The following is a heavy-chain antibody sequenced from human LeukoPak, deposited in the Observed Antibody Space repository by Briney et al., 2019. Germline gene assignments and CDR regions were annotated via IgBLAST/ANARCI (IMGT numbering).Heavy chain of an antibody. Sequence: GGSLRLSCAASGFTFSTYAMSWVRQAPGKGLEWVSTVSSGGSTIYYADSVKGRFTISRDNAKNSLYLQMNSLRAEDTAVYYCARDLRRMDFDPWGQGTLVTVSS. CDR3: ARDLRRMDFDP. V-gene: IGHV3-11*01. J-gene: IGHJ5*02. CDR1: GFTFSTYA. D-gene: IGHD3-16*01. CDR2: VSSGGSTI.